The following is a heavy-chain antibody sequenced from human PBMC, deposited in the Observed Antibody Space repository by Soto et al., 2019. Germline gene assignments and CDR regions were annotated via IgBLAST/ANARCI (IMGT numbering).Heavy chain of an antibody. CDR1: GGSISSNRYY. CDR3: ACRVAAADMYNWFDT. Sequence: QLQLQESGPGLVKPSETLSLTCTVSGGSISSNRYYWGWIRQPPGKGLEWIGSIYYSGSTYYNPSLMSRVTISVDTSKTQFSLKLTSVTAADTAVYYCACRVAAADMYNWFDTWGQGTLVTVSS. J-gene: IGHJ5*02. CDR2: IYYSGST. V-gene: IGHV4-39*01. D-gene: IGHD6-25*01.